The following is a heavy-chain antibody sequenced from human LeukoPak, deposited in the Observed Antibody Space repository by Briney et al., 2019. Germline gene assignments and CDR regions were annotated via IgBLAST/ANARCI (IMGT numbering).Heavy chain of an antibody. V-gene: IGHV3-48*01. CDR3: ATRQRIAAAGTIPDY. Sequence: GGSLRLSCAASGFTFSTYNMNWVRQAPGKGLEWLSFISSGSGIIYYADSVKGRFTISRDNSKNTLYLQMNSLRAEDTALYFCATRQRIAAAGTIPDYWGQGTLVTVSS. CDR1: GFTFSTYN. CDR2: ISSGSGII. D-gene: IGHD6-13*01. J-gene: IGHJ4*02.